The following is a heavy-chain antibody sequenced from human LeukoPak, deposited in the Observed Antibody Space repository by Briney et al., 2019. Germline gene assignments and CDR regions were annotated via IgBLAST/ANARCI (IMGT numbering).Heavy chain of an antibody. J-gene: IGHJ6*02. CDR2: IYYSGST. CDR1: GGSISSYY. CDR3: ARHVFVEDYDFWSGYSAYGMDV. Sequence: SETQSLTCTVSGGSISSYYWSWIRQPPGMGLEWIGYIYYSGSTNYNPSLKSRVTISVDTSKNQFSLKLSSVTAADTAVYYCARHVFVEDYDFWSGYSAYGMDVWGQGTTVTVSS. D-gene: IGHD3-3*01. V-gene: IGHV4-59*08.